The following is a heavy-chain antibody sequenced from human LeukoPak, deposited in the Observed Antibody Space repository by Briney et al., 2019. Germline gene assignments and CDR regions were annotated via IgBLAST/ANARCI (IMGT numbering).Heavy chain of an antibody. Sequence: ASVKVSCKASGYTFTGYYMHWVRQAPGQGLEWMGFINPNSGGLNYAQKFQGGVTMTRDTSISTAYMYLSRPRSNDTPGYEFARAGGDYYGSGSPSYYYYGMDVWGQGTTVTVSS. CDR3: ARAGGDYYGSGSPSYYYYGMDV. CDR1: GYTFTGYY. J-gene: IGHJ6*02. V-gene: IGHV1-2*02. CDR2: INPNSGGL. D-gene: IGHD3-10*01.